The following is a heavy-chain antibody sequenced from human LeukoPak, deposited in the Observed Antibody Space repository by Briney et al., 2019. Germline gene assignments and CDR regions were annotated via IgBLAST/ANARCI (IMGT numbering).Heavy chain of an antibody. CDR3: ARDGDGDYVFSYYFDY. CDR1: GFTFSSYV. D-gene: IGHD4-17*01. J-gene: IGHJ4*02. V-gene: IGHV3-23*01. CDR2: ISGSGGST. Sequence: GRSLRLSCAVSGFTFSSYVMSWVRQAPGKGLEWVSAISGSGGSTYYADSVKGRFTISRDNSKNTLYLQMNSLRVEDTAVYYCARDGDGDYVFSYYFDYWGQGTLVTVSS.